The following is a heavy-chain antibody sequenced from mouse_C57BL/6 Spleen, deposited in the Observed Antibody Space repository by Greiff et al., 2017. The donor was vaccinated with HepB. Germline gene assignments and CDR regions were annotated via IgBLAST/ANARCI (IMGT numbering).Heavy chain of an antibody. CDR3: ARAYDYGPWFAY. V-gene: IGHV3-6*01. CDR1: GYSITSGYY. D-gene: IGHD2-4*01. J-gene: IGHJ3*01. CDR2: ISYDGSN. Sequence: EVKLVESGPGLVKPSQSLSLTCSVTGYSITSGYYWNWIRQFPGNKLEWMGYISYDGSNNYNPSLKNRISITRDTSKNQFFLKLNSVTTEDTATYYCARAYDYGPWFAYWGQGTLVTVSA.